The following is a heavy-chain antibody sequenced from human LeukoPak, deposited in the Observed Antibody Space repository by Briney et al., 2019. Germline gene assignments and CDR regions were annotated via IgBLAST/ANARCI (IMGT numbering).Heavy chain of an antibody. Sequence: PSETLSLTCAVYGGSFSGYYWSWIRQPPGKGLEWIGEINHSGSTKYNPSLKSRVTISVDTPKNQFSLKLSSVTAADTAVYYCARGGGIAARGRGRRYFDYWGQGTLVTVSS. CDR3: ARGGGIAARGRGRRYFDY. D-gene: IGHD6-6*01. CDR2: INHSGST. CDR1: GGSFSGYY. J-gene: IGHJ4*02. V-gene: IGHV4-34*01.